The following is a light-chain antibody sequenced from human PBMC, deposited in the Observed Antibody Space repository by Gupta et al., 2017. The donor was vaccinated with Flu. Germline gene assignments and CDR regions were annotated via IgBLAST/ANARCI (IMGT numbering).Light chain of an antibody. J-gene: IGKJ2*01. CDR1: KTVLYSSNNKNY. CDR2: WAS. Sequence: NCKSSKTVLYSSNNKNYLAWYQQKPGKPPKLLIYWASTRETGVPDRFSGSGSGTDFTLTISSLQAEDVAVYYCQQYYSTPYTLGQGTKLEIK. V-gene: IGKV4-1*01. CDR3: QQYYSTPYT.